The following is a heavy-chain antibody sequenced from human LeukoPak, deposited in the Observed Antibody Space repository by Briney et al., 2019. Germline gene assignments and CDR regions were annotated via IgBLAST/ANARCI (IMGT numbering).Heavy chain of an antibody. Sequence: GGSLRLSCAASGFTFSSYAMSWVRQAPGKGLEWVSAISGSGGSTYYADSVKGRFTISRDNSKNTLYLQMNSLRAEDTAVYYCAKDSKQWLVLRRYYFDYWGQGTLVTVSS. CDR3: AKDSKQWLVLRRYYFDY. J-gene: IGHJ4*02. V-gene: IGHV3-23*01. CDR2: ISGSGGST. CDR1: GFTFSSYA. D-gene: IGHD6-19*01.